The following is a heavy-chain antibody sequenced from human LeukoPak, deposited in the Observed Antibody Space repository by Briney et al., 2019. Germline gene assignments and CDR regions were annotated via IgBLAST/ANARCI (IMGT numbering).Heavy chain of an antibody. CDR3: ARDGSSWLRPLGGMDV. D-gene: IGHD6-13*01. CDR2: IKQDGSEK. CDR1: GFTFSSYW. Sequence: GGSLRLSCAASGFTFSSYWMSWVRQAPGKGLEWVANIKQDGSEKYYVDSVKGRFTISRDNAKNSLYLQMSSLRAEDTAVYYCARDGSSWLRPLGGMDVWGQGTTVTVSS. V-gene: IGHV3-7*01. J-gene: IGHJ6*02.